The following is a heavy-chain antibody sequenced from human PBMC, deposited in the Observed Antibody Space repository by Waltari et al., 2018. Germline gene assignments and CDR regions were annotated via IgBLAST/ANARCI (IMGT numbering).Heavy chain of an antibody. V-gene: IGHV3-23*04. CDR3: AKRAAYSGSRGLYYFDY. D-gene: IGHD1-26*01. CDR1: GFTFSTYA. Sequence: EVQLVESGGGLAQPGESPRLACAASGFTFSTYALTWFSRAPGKGLEWVSVISDNGGDASYADSVKGRFAISRDNSKNTLYLQINSLRAEDTAIYYCAKRAAYSGSRGLYYFDYWGQGTLVTVSS. CDR2: ISDNGGDA. J-gene: IGHJ4*02.